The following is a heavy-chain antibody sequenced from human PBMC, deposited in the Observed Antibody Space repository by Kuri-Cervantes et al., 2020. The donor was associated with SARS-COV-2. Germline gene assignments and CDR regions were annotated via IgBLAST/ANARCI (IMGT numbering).Heavy chain of an antibody. Sequence: GESLKISCAASGFTFSSYAMSWVRQAPGKGLEWVSAISGSGGSTYYADSVKGRFIISRDNAKNSLDLQMNSLGPEDTAVYYCVRSFDYWGQGTLVTVSS. V-gene: IGHV3-23*01. J-gene: IGHJ4*02. CDR2: ISGSGGST. CDR1: GFTFSSYA. CDR3: VRSFDY.